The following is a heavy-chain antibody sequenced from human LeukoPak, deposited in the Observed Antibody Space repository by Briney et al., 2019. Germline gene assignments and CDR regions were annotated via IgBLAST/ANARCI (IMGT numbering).Heavy chain of an antibody. CDR3: AREPNRYCSSTSCHRGAFDI. CDR1: GGSISSSSYY. V-gene: IGHV4-39*07. J-gene: IGHJ3*02. Sequence: SGTLSLTCTVSGGSISSSSYYWGWIRQPPGKGLEWIGSIYYSGSTYYNPSLKSRVTISVDTSKNQFSLKLSSVTAADTAVYYCAREPNRYCSSTSCHRGAFDIWGQGTMVTVSS. CDR2: IYYSGST. D-gene: IGHD2-2*01.